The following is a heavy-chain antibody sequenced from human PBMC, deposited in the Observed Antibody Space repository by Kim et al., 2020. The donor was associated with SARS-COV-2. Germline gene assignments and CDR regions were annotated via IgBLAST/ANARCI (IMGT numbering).Heavy chain of an antibody. D-gene: IGHD2-15*01. CDR3: VKGVVIAATPFDP. V-gene: IGHV3-64D*09. Sequence: SVKGRFTIARDHSQNTLYLQIPRLRPEDTAVYYCVKGVVIAATPFDPWGQGTLVTVSS. J-gene: IGHJ5*02.